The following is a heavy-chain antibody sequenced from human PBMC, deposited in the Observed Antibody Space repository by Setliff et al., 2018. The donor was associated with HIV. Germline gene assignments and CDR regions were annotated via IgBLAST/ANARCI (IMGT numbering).Heavy chain of an antibody. J-gene: IGHJ4*02. CDR2: IKSKTNGGTT. D-gene: IGHD3-10*01. CDR3: TTGYYYGSGSPDY. V-gene: IGHV3-15*01. Sequence: WIRQPAGKGLEWVGRIKSKTNGGTTDYAEPVRGRFTISRDDSKNTLYLQMNILKTEDTGVYYCTTGYYYGSGSPDYWGQGTPVTVSS.